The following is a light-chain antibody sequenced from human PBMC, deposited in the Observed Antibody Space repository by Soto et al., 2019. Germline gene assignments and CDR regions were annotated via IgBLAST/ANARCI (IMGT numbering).Light chain of an antibody. J-gene: IGKJ4*01. CDR1: QYIASK. V-gene: IGKV3-15*01. CDR3: QQYNNWPLT. CDR2: DAS. Sequence: EVVMTQSPATLSVSPGERATLSCRASQYIASKLAWYQQKLGQAPRLRIYDASTRATGIPARFSGSGSGTEFTLIIISLLSEDFAVYYCQQYNNWPLTFGGGTKVDIK.